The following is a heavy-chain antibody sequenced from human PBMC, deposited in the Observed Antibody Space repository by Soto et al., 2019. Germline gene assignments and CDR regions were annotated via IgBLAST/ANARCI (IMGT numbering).Heavy chain of an antibody. V-gene: IGHV4-59*01. CDR3: ARDRGLGSGWYGWFDP. J-gene: IGHJ5*02. CDR1: GGSISSYF. D-gene: IGHD6-19*01. Sequence: SETLSLTCTVPGGSISSYFWSWIRQPPGKGLEWIGYIYYSESTNYNPSLKSRVTISVDTSKNQFSLKLSSVTAADTAVYYCARDRGLGSGWYGWFDPWGQGTLVTVSS. CDR2: IYYSEST.